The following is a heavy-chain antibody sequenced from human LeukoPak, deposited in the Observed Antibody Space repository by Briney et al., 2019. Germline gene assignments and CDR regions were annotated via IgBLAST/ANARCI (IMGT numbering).Heavy chain of an antibody. V-gene: IGHV4-31*03. CDR3: SRGLDSRKLGY. D-gene: IGHD3-22*01. CDR1: GASFNSDDQY. Sequence: SETLSLTCTVSGASFNSDDQYWNWIRQSPGKGLEWIGSIHPRRMLYNNPSLESRVTMSRDTSKNQFSLNLNSVPAADTAVYFCSRGLDSRKLGYWGQGILVTVSS. CDR2: IHPRRML. J-gene: IGHJ4*02.